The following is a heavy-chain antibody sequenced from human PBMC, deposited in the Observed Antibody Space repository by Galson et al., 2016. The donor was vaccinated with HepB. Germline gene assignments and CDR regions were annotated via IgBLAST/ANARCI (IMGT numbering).Heavy chain of an antibody. CDR1: GFTFSNYD. CDR2: IYTAGDT. J-gene: IGHJ6*04. V-gene: IGHV3-13*01. Sequence: SLRLSCAASGFTFSNYDMHWVRQAPGKGLERVSSIYTAGDTYYQDSVEGRFTVSRENGKDSLYLHMKSLRAGDTAVYFCARGSYSSDWYRSSAYDFGMDVWGKGTPVTVSS. D-gene: IGHD6-19*01. CDR3: ARGSYSSDWYRSSAYDFGMDV.